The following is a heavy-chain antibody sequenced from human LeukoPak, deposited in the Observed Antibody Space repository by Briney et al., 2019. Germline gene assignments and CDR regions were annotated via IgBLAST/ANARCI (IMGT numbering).Heavy chain of an antibody. J-gene: IGHJ6*03. V-gene: IGHV3-48*03. CDR2: ISSSGSTI. CDR3: AREAMVTYYYYYMDV. CDR1: GFNFNIYA. Sequence: GGSLRLSCAASGFNFNIYAMNWVRQAPGKGLEWVSYISSSGSTIYYADSVKGRFTISRDNAKNSLYLQMNSLRAEDTAVYYCAREAMVTYYYYYMDVWGKGTTVTVSS. D-gene: IGHD5-18*01.